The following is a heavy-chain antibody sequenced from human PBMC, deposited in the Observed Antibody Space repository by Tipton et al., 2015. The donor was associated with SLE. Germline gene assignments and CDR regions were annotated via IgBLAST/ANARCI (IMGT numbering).Heavy chain of an antibody. D-gene: IGHD3-10*01. CDR3: ARGHYYYGSGSYLNWFDP. Sequence: TLSLTCTVSGGSISSSSYYWGWIRQPPGKGLEWIGSIYYSGSTYYNPSLKSRVTISVDTSKNQFSLKLSSVTAADTAVYYCARGHYYYGSGSYLNWFDPWGQGTLVTVSS. V-gene: IGHV4-39*07. CDR2: IYYSGST. CDR1: GGSISSSSYY. J-gene: IGHJ5*02.